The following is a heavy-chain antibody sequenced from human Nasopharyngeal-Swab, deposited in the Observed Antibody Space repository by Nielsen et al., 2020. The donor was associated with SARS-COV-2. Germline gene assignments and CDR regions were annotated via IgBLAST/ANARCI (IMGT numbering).Heavy chain of an antibody. D-gene: IGHD2-21*01. V-gene: IGHV3-23*01. Sequence: GESLKISCAASGFTFSRDAMSWVRQAPGRGREGVSSISSGGGTTYYADSVQGRFAISRDNSKNTLYLQMHSLRAEDTAVYYCATPGTRCGGDTCNAWVFDYWGQGSLVTVSS. CDR2: ISSGGGTT. J-gene: IGHJ4*02. CDR3: ATPGTRCGGDTCNAWVFDY. CDR1: GFTFSRDA.